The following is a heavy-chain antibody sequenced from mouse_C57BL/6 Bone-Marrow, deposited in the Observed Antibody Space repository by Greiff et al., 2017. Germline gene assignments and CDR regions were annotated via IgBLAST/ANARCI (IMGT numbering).Heavy chain of an antibody. J-gene: IGHJ4*01. D-gene: IGHD2-1*01. CDR1: GYTFTSYW. V-gene: IGHV1-69*01. CDR2: LDPSDSYT. CDR3: ARLDAYLPFYAMDY. Sequence: LQQPGAELVLPGASVKLSCKASGYTFTSYWMHWVKQRPGQGLEWIGELDPSDSYTNYNQKFKGQSTLTVDKSSSTAYMQLSSLTSEDSAVYYCARLDAYLPFYAMDYWGQGTSVTVSS.